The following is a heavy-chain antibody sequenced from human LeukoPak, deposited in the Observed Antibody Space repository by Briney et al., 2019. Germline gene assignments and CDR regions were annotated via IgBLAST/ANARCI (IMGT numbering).Heavy chain of an antibody. CDR2: IIPIFGTA. J-gene: IGHJ4*02. D-gene: IGHD5-24*01. Sequence: SVKVSCKASGGTFSSYAISWVRQAPGQGLEWMRGIIPIFGTANYAQKFQGRVTITTDESTSTAYMELSSLRSEDTAVYYCARGVLAEATIWEGFDYWGQGTLVTVSS. CDR3: ARGVLAEATIWEGFDY. V-gene: IGHV1-69*05. CDR1: GGTFSSYA.